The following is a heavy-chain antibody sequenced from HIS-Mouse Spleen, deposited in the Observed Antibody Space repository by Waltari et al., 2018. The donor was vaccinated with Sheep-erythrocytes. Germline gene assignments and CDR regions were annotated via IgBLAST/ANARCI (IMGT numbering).Heavy chain of an antibody. V-gene: IGHV3-7*01. CDR2: IKQDGSEK. D-gene: IGHD1-26*01. CDR3: ARVRELLYFQH. CDR1: VFTFSSYW. Sequence: EVQLVESGGGLVQPGGSLRLSCAASVFTFSSYWMSWVRQAPGKGVEWVANIKQDGSEKYYVDSVKGRFTISRDNAKNSLYLQMNSLRAEDTAVYYCARVRELLYFQHWGQGTLVTVSS. J-gene: IGHJ1*01.